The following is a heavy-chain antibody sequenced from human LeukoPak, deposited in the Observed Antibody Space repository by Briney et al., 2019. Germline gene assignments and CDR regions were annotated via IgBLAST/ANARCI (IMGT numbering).Heavy chain of an antibody. CDR2: INPNSGGT. V-gene: IGHV1-2*02. CDR1: GYTFTGYY. Sequence: GASVKVSCKASGYTFTGYYMHWVRQAPGQGLEWMGWINPNSGGTNYAQKFQDRVTMTSDTSISTAYMELSRLRSDDTAVYYCAREEYCSGGSCPLDYWGQGTLVTVSS. D-gene: IGHD2-15*01. CDR3: AREEYCSGGSCPLDY. J-gene: IGHJ4*02.